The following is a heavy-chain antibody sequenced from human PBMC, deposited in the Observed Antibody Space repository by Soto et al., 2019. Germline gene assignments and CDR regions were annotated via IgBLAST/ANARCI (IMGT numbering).Heavy chain of an antibody. D-gene: IGHD3-3*01. V-gene: IGHV1-3*01. Sequence: ASVKVSCKASGYTFTSYAMHWVRQAPGQRLEWMGWINAGNGNTKYSQKFQGRVTITRDTSASTAYMELSSLRSEDTAVYYRARTYYDFFSEVQYGMDVWGQGTTVTVSS. CDR2: INAGNGNT. CDR3: ARTYYDFFSEVQYGMDV. CDR1: GYTFTSYA. J-gene: IGHJ6*02.